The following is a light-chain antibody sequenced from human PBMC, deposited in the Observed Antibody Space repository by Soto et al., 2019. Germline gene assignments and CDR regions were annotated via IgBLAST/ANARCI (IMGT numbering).Light chain of an antibody. CDR2: DAS. CDR1: QRINKW. CDR3: QQYSSYSAWT. V-gene: IGKV1-5*01. J-gene: IGKJ1*01. Sequence: DIQMTQSPSTLSASIGDRVTITCRASQRINKWLAWHQQKPGKAPKLLIYDASSLQSGVPPRFSGSGSGTEFTLTIRSLQPDDIATCYCQQYSSYSAWTFGEGTKVEIK.